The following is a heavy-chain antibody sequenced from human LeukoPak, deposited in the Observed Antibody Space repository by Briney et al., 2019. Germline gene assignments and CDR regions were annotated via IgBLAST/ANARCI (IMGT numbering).Heavy chain of an antibody. CDR3: ARQKATAGYWFDP. CDR2: IYYSGST. J-gene: IGHJ5*02. Sequence: SETLSLTCAVYGGSFSGYYWSWIRQPPGKGLEWIGYIYYSGSTKYNPSLKSRVTVSVDTSNNQFSLKLSSVTAADTAVYYCARQKATAGYWFDPWGQGTLVTVSS. D-gene: IGHD6-13*01. CDR1: GGSFSGYY. V-gene: IGHV4-59*08.